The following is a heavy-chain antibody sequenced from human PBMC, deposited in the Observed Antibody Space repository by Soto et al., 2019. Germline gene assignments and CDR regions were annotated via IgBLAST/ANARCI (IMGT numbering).Heavy chain of an antibody. CDR3: ARNIGALHSFDYSYYGMDX. Sequence: GASVKVSCKASGGTFSSYAISWVRQAPGQGLEWMGLIIPVFGTANYAQKFQGRVTITAEESTSTAYMELSSLRSEDTAVYYCARNIGALHSFDYSYYGMDXWGQVTTVTVS. D-gene: IGHD1-26*01. CDR1: GGTFSSYA. CDR2: IIPVFGTA. J-gene: IGHJ6*02. V-gene: IGHV1-69*01.